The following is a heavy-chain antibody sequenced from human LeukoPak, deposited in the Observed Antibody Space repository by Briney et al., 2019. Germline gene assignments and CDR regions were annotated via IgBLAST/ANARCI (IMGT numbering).Heavy chain of an antibody. CDR3: ARPHRDTAMVTPGWLDY. D-gene: IGHD5-18*01. V-gene: IGHV3-30-3*01. Sequence: GGSLRLSCAASGFTFSSYAMHWVRQAPGKGLEWVAVISYDGSNKYYADSVKGRFTISRDNSKNTLYLQMNSLRAEDTAVYYCARPHRDTAMVTPGWLDYWGQGTLVTVSS. CDR1: GFTFSSYA. CDR2: ISYDGSNK. J-gene: IGHJ4*02.